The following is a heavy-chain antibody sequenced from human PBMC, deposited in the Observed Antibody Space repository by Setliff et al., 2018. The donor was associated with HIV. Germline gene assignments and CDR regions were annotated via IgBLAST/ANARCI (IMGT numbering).Heavy chain of an antibody. D-gene: IGHD3-9*01. Sequence: GESLKISCKASGYSFTSYWIGWVRQMPGKGLEWMGIIYPGDSDTRYSPSFQGQVTISADKSISTAYLQWSSLKASDTAMYYCAISSGVSSILTDHYFHHWGQGTLVTVSS. V-gene: IGHV5-51*01. J-gene: IGHJ4*02. CDR1: GYSFTSYW. CDR2: IYPGDSDT. CDR3: AISSGVSSILTDHYFHH.